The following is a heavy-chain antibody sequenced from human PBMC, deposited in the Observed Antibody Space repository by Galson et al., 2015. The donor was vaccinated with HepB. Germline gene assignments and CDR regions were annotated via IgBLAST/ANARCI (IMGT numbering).Heavy chain of an antibody. CDR3: AKTKSDMGGIGP. J-gene: IGHJ5*02. Sequence: SLRLSCADSGFTLSRYSMNWVRQAPGQGLERVSSISSSSSYIYYADSEKDRYTISRDNAKNSLYLQMNSRRAEDTAVYYCAKTKSDMGGIGPWGQGTLVPLSS. CDR2: ISSSSSYI. CDR1: GFTLSRYS. D-gene: IGHD1-26*01. V-gene: IGHV3-21*01.